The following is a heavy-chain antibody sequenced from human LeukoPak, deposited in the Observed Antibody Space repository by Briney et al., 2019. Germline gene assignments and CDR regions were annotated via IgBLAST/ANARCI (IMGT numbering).Heavy chain of an antibody. V-gene: IGHV4-4*07. CDR3: ARDRRHGSGSYGLFDY. D-gene: IGHD3-10*01. CDR1: GGSISSYY. CDR2: IYTSGST. Sequence: SETLSLSCTVSGGSISSYYWSWIRQPPGKGLEWIGRIYTSGSTNYNPSLKSRVTMSVDTSKTQLSLKLSSVPAADTAVYYCARDRRHGSGSYGLFDYWGQGTLVTVSS. J-gene: IGHJ4*02.